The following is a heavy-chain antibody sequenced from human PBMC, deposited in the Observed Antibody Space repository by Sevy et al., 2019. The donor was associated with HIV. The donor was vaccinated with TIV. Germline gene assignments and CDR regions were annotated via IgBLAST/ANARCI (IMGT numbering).Heavy chain of an antibody. CDR1: GFTFSNAW. CDR3: TTDPWGRYCTNGVCYKPGFDY. Sequence: GGSLRLSCAASGFTFSNAWMSWVRQAPGKGLEWVGRIKSKTDGGTTDYAEPVKGRFTIARDDSKNTLDLQMNSLKTEDTAVYYCTTDPWGRYCTNGVCYKPGFDYWGQGTLVTVSS. D-gene: IGHD2-8*01. J-gene: IGHJ4*02. CDR2: IKSKTDGGTT. V-gene: IGHV3-15*01.